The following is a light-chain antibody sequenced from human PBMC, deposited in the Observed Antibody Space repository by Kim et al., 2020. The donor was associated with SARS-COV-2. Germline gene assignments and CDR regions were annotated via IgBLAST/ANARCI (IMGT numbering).Light chain of an antibody. CDR1: SSDVGSYNL. J-gene: IGLJ2*01. V-gene: IGLV2-23*02. CDR3: CSYAGSSTLV. CDR2: EVS. Sequence: GQAITISCTGTSSDVGSYNLVSWYQQHPGKAPKLMIYEVSKRPSGVSNRFSGSKSGNTASLTISGLQAEDEADYYCCSYAGSSTLVFGGGTKLTVL.